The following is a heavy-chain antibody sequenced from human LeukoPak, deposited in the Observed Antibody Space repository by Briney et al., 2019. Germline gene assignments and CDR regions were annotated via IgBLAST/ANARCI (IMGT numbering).Heavy chain of an antibody. CDR3: ASLYYYYSSGYSDY. J-gene: IGHJ4*02. CDR2: ISSSGSTI. CDR1: GFTFSNYY. D-gene: IGHD3-22*01. V-gene: IGHV3-11*01. Sequence: GGSLRLSCAASGFTFSNYYMSWIRQAPGKGLEWVSYISSSGSTIYYADSVKGRFTISRDNAKNSLYLQMNSLRAEDTAVYYCASLYYYYSSGYSDYWGQGTLVTVSS.